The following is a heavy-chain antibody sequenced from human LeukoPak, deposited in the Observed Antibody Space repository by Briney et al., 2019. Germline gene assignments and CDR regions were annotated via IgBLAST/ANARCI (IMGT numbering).Heavy chain of an antibody. D-gene: IGHD2-21*02. Sequence: GGSLRLSCAASGFTFSSYAMSWVRQAPGKGLEWVSAISGSGGSTYYADSVKGRFTISRDNSKNTLYLQMNSLRAEDTAVYYCVKDMEYCGGDCYPDAFDIWGQGTMVTVSS. CDR3: VKDMEYCGGDCYPDAFDI. CDR1: GFTFSSYA. V-gene: IGHV3-23*01. J-gene: IGHJ3*02. CDR2: ISGSGGST.